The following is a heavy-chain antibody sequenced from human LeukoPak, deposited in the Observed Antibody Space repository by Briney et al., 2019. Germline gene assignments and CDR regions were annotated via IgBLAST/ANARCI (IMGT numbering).Heavy chain of an antibody. Sequence: GGSLRLSCAASRFTFRDHYMSWISQAPGKGLEWVSYISSRSDYTNYADSVKGRFTISRDNAKNSLYLQMNSLRAEDTAVYYCARCRYNSSPDFWGQGTLVTVSS. CDR2: ISSRSDYT. CDR1: RFTFRDHY. D-gene: IGHD6-19*01. CDR3: ARCRYNSSPDF. J-gene: IGHJ4*02. V-gene: IGHV3-11*03.